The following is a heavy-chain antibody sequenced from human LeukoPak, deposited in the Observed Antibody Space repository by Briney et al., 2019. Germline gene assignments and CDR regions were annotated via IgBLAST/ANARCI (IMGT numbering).Heavy chain of an antibody. Sequence: PGGSLRLSCAASGFTFSSYSTNWVRQAPGKGLEWVSYISSSSSTIYYADSVKGRFTISRDNAKNSLYLQMNSLRAEDTAVYYCARDGTAVGINYDYWGQGTLVTVSS. J-gene: IGHJ4*02. CDR1: GFTFSSYS. D-gene: IGHD6-13*01. CDR2: ISSSSSTI. CDR3: ARDGTAVGINYDY. V-gene: IGHV3-48*01.